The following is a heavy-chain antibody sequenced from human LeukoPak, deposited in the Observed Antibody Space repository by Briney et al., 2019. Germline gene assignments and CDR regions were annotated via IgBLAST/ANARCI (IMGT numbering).Heavy chain of an antibody. CDR2: INTNTGNP. CDR3: AREGGDYVPAPNDY. Sequence: ASVKVSCKASGYTFTSYAMNWVRQAPGQGLEWMGWINTNTGNPAYAQGFTGRFVFSLDTSVSTAYLQISSLKAEDTAVYYCAREGGDYVPAPNDYWGQGTLVTVSS. CDR1: GYTFTSYA. V-gene: IGHV7-4-1*02. D-gene: IGHD4-17*01. J-gene: IGHJ4*02.